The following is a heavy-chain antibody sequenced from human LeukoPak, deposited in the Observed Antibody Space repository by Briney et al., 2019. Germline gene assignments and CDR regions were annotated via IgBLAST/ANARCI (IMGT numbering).Heavy chain of an antibody. V-gene: IGHV4-31*03. CDR3: AGGGARSRLDY. D-gene: IGHD1-26*01. CDR2: IYYSGST. Sequence: SETLSLTCTVSGGSISSGGYYWSWIRQHPGKGLEWIGYIYYSGSTYYNPSLKSRVTISVDTSKNQFSLKLSPVTAADTAVYYCAGGGARSRLDYWGQGTLVTVSS. CDR1: GGSISSGGYY. J-gene: IGHJ4*02.